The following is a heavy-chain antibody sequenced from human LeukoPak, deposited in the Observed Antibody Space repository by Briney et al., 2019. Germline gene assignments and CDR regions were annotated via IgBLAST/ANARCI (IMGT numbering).Heavy chain of an antibody. CDR2: IYYSGST. J-gene: IGHJ6*02. CDR1: GGSISSYY. D-gene: IGHD3-16*02. V-gene: IGHV4-59*08. Sequence: SATLSLTCTVSGGSISSYYWSWIRQPPGKGLEWIGYIYYSGSTNYNPSLKSRVTISVDTSKNQFSLKLSSVTAADTAVYYCARQISVWGSYRYLYYYYYGMDVWGQGTTVTVSS. CDR3: ARQISVWGSYRYLYYYYYGMDV.